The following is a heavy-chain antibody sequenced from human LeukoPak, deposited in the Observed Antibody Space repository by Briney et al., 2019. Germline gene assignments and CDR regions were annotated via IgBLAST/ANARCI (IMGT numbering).Heavy chain of an antibody. V-gene: IGHV1-18*01. J-gene: IGHJ3*02. Sequence: ASVKVSCKASGYTFTSYGISWVRQAPGQGLEWMGWISAYNGNTNYAQKLQGRVTMTTDTSTSTAYMELRSLRSDDTAVYYCARELALVPAAISARRGAFDIWGQGTMVTVSS. CDR2: ISAYNGNT. CDR1: GYTFTSYG. D-gene: IGHD2-2*01. CDR3: ARELALVPAAISARRGAFDI.